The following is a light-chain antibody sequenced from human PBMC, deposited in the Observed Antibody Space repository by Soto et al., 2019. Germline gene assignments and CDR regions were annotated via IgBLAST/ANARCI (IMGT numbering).Light chain of an antibody. CDR3: QQRLNWPPG. J-gene: IGKJ1*01. Sequence: IVLTQSPFTLSLGPGERATLSCRASQSFTNYIAWYQQRPGQAPRLLIYDASNRATGVPARFSGSGSGTDFTLTISDLEPADFGLYYCQQRLNWPPGFGQGTKVDI. CDR1: QSFTNY. V-gene: IGKV3-11*01. CDR2: DAS.